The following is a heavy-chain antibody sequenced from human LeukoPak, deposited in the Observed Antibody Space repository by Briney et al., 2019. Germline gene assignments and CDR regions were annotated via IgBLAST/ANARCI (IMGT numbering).Heavy chain of an antibody. J-gene: IGHJ4*02. D-gene: IGHD3-10*01. CDR1: GGSISSGGYS. CDR3: ARGRYGSGSYSTFDY. CDR2: IYHSGST. V-gene: IGHV4-30-2*01. Sequence: KPSETLSLTCAVSGGSISSGGYSWSWIRQPPGKGPEWIGYIYHSGSTYYNPSLKSRVTISVDRSKNQFSLKLSSVTAADTAVYYCARGRYGSGSYSTFDYWGQGTLVTVSS.